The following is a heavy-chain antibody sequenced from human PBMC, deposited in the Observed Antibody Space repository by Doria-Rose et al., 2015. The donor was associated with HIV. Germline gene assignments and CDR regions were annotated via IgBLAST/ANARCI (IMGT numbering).Heavy chain of an antibody. V-gene: IGHV4-30-4*08. CDR3: AREEAARPLDY. CDR2: IYYSGST. J-gene: IGHJ4*02. D-gene: IGHD6-6*01. Sequence: WSWIRQPPGKGLEWIGYIYYSGSTYYNPSLKSRVTISVDTSKNQFSLKLSSVTAADTAVYYCAREEAARPLDYWGQGTLVTVSS.